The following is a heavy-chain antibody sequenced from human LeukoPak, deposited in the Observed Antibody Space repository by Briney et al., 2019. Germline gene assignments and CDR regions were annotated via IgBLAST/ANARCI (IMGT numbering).Heavy chain of an antibody. Sequence: SQTLSLTCAISGDSVSSNSAAWNWIRPSPSRGLEWLGRTYYRSKWYNDYAVSVKSRITINPDTSKNQFSLQLNSVTPEDTAVYYCARVGYRGGEQQLVEVFDYWGQGTLVTVSS. D-gene: IGHD6-13*01. CDR2: TYYRSKWYN. CDR1: GDSVSSNSAA. CDR3: ARVGYRGGEQQLVEVFDY. J-gene: IGHJ4*02. V-gene: IGHV6-1*01.